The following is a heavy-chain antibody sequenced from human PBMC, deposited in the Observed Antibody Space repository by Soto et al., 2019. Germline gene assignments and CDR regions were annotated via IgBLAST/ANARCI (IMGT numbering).Heavy chain of an antibody. V-gene: IGHV5-51*01. Sequence: GESLKISCKSSGYSFSSYWIAWVRLMPVKGLEWMGSIYPYDSDTKYSPPFQGQVTISADKSISAAYLQWSRLKASDTAIYYCARNSLTGYYNYYYSMDVWGQGTTVTVSS. J-gene: IGHJ6*02. CDR3: ARNSLTGYYNYYYSMDV. D-gene: IGHD3-9*01. CDR2: IYPYDSDT. CDR1: GYSFSSYW.